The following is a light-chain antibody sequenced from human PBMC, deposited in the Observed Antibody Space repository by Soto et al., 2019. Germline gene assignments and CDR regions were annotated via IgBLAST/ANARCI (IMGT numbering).Light chain of an antibody. CDR1: QSIANY. J-gene: IGKJ3*01. Sequence: DIQMTQSPSSLSASVGDRVNITCRASQSIANYLAWYQQKPGKVPKLLIYAASILKSGVPSRFSGSQYGTDFTLTINSLQPEDVAAYYSQKYNTAPFTFGPGTKVDVK. CDR2: AAS. CDR3: QKYNTAPFT. V-gene: IGKV1-27*01.